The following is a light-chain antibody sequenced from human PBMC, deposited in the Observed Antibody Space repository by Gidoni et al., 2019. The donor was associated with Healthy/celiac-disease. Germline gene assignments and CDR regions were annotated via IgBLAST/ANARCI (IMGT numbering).Light chain of an antibody. CDR1: QSSSSY. CDR2: ASS. J-gene: IGKJ1*01. Sequence: DIQRTHSPSSLSASVGDTVTITCRASQSSSSYLNWYQQKPVKAPKLLIYASSSLQSGVPSRFSGSGSGTDFTLTISSLQPEDFATYYCQQSYSTLWTFXXXTKVEIK. V-gene: IGKV1-39*01. CDR3: QQSYSTLWT.